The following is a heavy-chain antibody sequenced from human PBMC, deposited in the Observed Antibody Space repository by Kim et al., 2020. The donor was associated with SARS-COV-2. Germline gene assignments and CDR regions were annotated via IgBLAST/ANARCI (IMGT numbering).Heavy chain of an antibody. CDR1: GGTFSSYA. V-gene: IGHV1-69*13. Sequence: SVKVSCKASGGTFSSYAISWVRQAPGQGLEWMGGIIPIFGTANYAQKFQGRVTITADESTSTAYMELSSLRSEDTAVYYCAREGRTALARDAFDIWGQGTMVTVSS. CDR2: IIPIFGTA. CDR3: AREGRTALARDAFDI. J-gene: IGHJ3*02. D-gene: IGHD1-1*01.